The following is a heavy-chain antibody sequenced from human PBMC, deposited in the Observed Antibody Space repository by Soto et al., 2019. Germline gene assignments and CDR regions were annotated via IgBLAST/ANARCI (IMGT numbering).Heavy chain of an antibody. CDR1: GFTFNGYG. CDR3: ARGAGYTYGYFDF. V-gene: IGHV3-33*01. CDR2: IWNDGSNK. D-gene: IGHD5-18*01. Sequence: PGGSLRLSCTASGFTFNGYGMHWVRQTPGKGLEWVAVIWNDGSNKYYADSVKGRFTISRDNSENTLYLQMQSLRAEDTAVYYCARGAGYTYGYFDFWGQGTMVTVSS. J-gene: IGHJ4*02.